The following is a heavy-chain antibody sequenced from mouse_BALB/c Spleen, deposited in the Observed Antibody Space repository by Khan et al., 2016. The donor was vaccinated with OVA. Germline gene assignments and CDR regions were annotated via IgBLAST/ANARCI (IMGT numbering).Heavy chain of an antibody. CDR2: ISYSGST. CDR1: GDSITSGY. Sequence: EVQLQESGPSLVKPSQTLSLTCSVTGDSITSGYWNWIRKFPGNKLEYMGYISYSGSTYYNPSLKSRISITRDTSKNQYFLQLNSVTTEDTATYYCAGYGGNLQVFDVWGAGTTVTVSS. CDR3: AGYGGNLQVFDV. D-gene: IGHD2-1*01. J-gene: IGHJ1*01. V-gene: IGHV3-8*02.